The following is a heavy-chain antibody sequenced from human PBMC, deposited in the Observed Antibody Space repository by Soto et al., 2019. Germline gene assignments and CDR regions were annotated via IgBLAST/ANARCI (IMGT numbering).Heavy chain of an antibody. D-gene: IGHD5-12*01. CDR3: ARVPPGGYSGYDSAFDI. J-gene: IGHJ3*02. CDR1: GFTFDEYG. V-gene: IGHV3-20*04. Sequence: GGSLILSCAASGFTFDEYGMSWVRQAPGKGLEWVSGINWNGGSTGYADSVKGRFTISRDNAKNSLYLQMNSLRAEDTALYYCARVPPGGYSGYDSAFDIWGQGTMVTVSS. CDR2: INWNGGST.